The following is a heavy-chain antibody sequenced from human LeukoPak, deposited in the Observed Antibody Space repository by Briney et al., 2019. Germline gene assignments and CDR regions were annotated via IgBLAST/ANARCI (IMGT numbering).Heavy chain of an antibody. CDR1: GFTFSSYA. Sequence: GGSLRLSCAASGFTFSSYAMSWVRQAPGKGLEWVSAISGSGGSTYYADSVKGRFTISRDNSKNTLYLQMNSLRAEDTAVYYCATPLATYYYDSSGYCYWGQGTLVTVSS. CDR2: ISGSGGST. V-gene: IGHV3-23*01. D-gene: IGHD3-22*01. CDR3: ATPLATYYYDSSGYCY. J-gene: IGHJ4*02.